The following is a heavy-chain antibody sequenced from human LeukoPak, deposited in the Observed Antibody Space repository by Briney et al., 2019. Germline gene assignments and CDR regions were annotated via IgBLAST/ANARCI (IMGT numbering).Heavy chain of an antibody. J-gene: IGHJ3*01. V-gene: IGHV3-23*01. D-gene: IGHD5-24*01. CDR2: ISGSGHST. Sequence: PGGSLRLSCAASGFTFSSYAMSWVRQAPGKGLEWVSAISGSGHSTYYGDSVKGRFTISRDNSKNTLFLQMNSLRAEDTAVYYCAKDKSEMESITRAFDFWGQGTMVTVSS. CDR3: AKDKSEMESITRAFDF. CDR1: GFTFSSYA.